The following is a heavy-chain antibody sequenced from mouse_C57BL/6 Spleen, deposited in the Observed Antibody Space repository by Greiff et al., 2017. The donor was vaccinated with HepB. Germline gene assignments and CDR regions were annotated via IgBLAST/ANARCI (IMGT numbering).Heavy chain of an antibody. CDR1: GYTFTSYW. V-gene: IGHV1-50*01. J-gene: IGHJ2*01. D-gene: IGHD2-1*01. CDR3: ARSRNQYYFDY. Sequence: VQLQQPGAELVKPGASVKLSCKASGYTFTSYWMQWVKQRPGQGLEWIGEIDPSDSYTNYNQKFKGKATLTVDTSSSTAYMQLSSLTSEDSAVYYCARSRNQYYFDYWGQGTTLTVSS. CDR2: IDPSDSYT.